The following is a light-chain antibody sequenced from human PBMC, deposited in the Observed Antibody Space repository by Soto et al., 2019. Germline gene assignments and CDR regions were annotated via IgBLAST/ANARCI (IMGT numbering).Light chain of an antibody. CDR1: QSISSS. Sequence: EVVMTQSPATLSVSPGESATLSCRASQSISSSKLAWYQQKPGQAPRLLIYGASNWATGIPARFSGSGSGTEFTLTISSLQSEDFAVYYCQQYDYWPRTFGQGTKVEIK. CDR2: GAS. J-gene: IGKJ1*01. CDR3: QQYDYWPRT. V-gene: IGKV3-15*01.